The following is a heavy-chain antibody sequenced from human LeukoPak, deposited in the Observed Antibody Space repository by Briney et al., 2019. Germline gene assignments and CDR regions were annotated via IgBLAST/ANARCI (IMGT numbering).Heavy chain of an antibody. J-gene: IGHJ4*02. D-gene: IGHD3-22*01. CDR1: GFTVSSNY. CDR3: AKVNYYDSSGYYRGLFFDY. V-gene: IGHV3-9*01. CDR2: ISWNSGSI. Sequence: GGSLRLSCAASGFTVSSNYMSWVRQAPGKGLEWVSGISWNSGSIGYADSVKGRFTISRDNAKNSLYLQMNSLRAEDTALYYCAKVNYYDSSGYYRGLFFDYWGQGTLVTVSS.